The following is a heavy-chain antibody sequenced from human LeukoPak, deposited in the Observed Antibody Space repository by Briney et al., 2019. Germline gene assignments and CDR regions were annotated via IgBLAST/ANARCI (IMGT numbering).Heavy chain of an antibody. CDR2: IYPGDSDT. J-gene: IGHJ4*02. Sequence: GESLKISCKGSGSGYSFANFWIGWVRQMPGKGLEWMGIIYPGDSDTRYSPSFEGQVTISADKSISTAYLQWSSLRASDTAMYFCARRSGSYFNFWGQGTQAIVS. CDR1: GYSFANFW. D-gene: IGHD1-26*01. CDR3: ARRSGSYFNF. V-gene: IGHV5-51*01.